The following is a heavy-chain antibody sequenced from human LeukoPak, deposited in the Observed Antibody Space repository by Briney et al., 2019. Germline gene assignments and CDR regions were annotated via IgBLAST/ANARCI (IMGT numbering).Heavy chain of an antibody. V-gene: IGHV3-23*01. CDR2: ISGSGGTT. CDR1: GFTFSSHT. D-gene: IGHD5-18*01. J-gene: IGHJ4*02. Sequence: PGGSLRLSCAASGFTFSSHTMNWVRQAPGKGLECVSSISGSGGTTYYADSLKGRFTISRDNSKNTLYLQMNSLRAEDTAVYYCARAVKGGNSYGWFDYWGQGTLVTVSS. CDR3: ARAVKGGNSYGWFDY.